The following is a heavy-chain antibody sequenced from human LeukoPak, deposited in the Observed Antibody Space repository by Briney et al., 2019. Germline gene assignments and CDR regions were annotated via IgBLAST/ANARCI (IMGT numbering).Heavy chain of an antibody. D-gene: IGHD3-16*01. V-gene: IGHV1-46*01. CDR2: SNTCEGST. CDR1: GYSFSSWY. J-gene: IGHJ4*02. CDR3: GRHQDAGEYPFDY. Sequence: ASVTVSCKASGYSFSSWYMHWVRQAPGKGPEWMGISNTCEGSTTNYHKFQDRVTMITVTSSSTVYMELSSLRSEDTALYYCGRHQDAGEYPFDYWGRGKLVTVSS.